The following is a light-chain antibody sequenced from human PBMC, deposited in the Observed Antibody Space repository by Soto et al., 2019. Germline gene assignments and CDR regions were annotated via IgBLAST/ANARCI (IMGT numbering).Light chain of an antibody. CDR3: QQHTT. Sequence: DSRSIQNPSALSASVGERVTIPCRGSQGSSSWLAWYQQKPGKAPRLLIYKASSLATGVPSRFSGSGSGTEFTLTISSLQPEDVATYHCQQHTTFGQGTKVDIK. J-gene: IGKJ1*01. CDR1: QGSSSW. CDR2: KAS. V-gene: IGKV1-5*03.